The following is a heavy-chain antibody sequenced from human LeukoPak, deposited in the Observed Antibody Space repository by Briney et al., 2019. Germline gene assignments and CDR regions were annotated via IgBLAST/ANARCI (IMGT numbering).Heavy chain of an antibody. J-gene: IGHJ4*02. CDR3: AGGPTSSFDY. D-gene: IGHD2-2*01. CDR2: LYYTGST. Sequence: PSETLSLTCTVSGDSIGTYYWSWIRQPPGKGLEWIGYLYYTGSTNYNPSLKSRVTISVDRSKKQFSLKVSSVTAADTAVYYCAGGPTSSFDYWGQGTLVTVSS. CDR1: GDSIGTYY. V-gene: IGHV4-59*08.